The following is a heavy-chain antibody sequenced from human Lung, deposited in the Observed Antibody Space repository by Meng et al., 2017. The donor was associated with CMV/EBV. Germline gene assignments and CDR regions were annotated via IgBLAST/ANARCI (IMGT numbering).Heavy chain of an antibody. CDR3: ARALLFITMVRGAIGV. V-gene: IGHV1-2*02. CDR1: GYTFTGYY. CDR2: INPNSGGT. D-gene: IGHD3-10*01. Sequence: ASVXVSXKASGYTFTGYYMHWVRQAPGQGREWMGWINPNSGGTNYAQKFQGRVTMTRDTSISTAYMELSRLRSADAAVYYCARALLFITMVRGAIGVWVQGTXVTVSS. J-gene: IGHJ4*02.